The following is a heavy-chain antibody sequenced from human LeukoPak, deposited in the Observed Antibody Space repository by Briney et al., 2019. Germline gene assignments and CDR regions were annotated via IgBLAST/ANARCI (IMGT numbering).Heavy chain of an antibody. D-gene: IGHD2-2*01. CDR3: AKASVGTSCYSSVDF. CDR1: GFSFSSYA. CDR2: ISGSGGTT. J-gene: IGHJ4*02. Sequence: GGSLRLSCAASGFSFSSYAMTWVRQAPGKGLEWVSCISGSGGTTFYADFVKGRFTISRDNSRNTLYLQMNSMRVEDTAVYSCAKASVGTSCYSSVDFWGQGTLVTVSS. V-gene: IGHV3-23*01.